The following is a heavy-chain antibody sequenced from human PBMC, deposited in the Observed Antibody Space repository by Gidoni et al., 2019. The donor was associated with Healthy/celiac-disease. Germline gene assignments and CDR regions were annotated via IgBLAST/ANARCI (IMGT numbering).Heavy chain of an antibody. J-gene: IGHJ3*02. Sequence: VQLHESGPGLVQPSQTLSITCTVSGGSIGSGGYYWSWIRQHPGKGLEWIGYICYSGSTYYTPSLKSRVTISVDTSKNQFSLQLSSVTAADTAVYYCARDSHYYDSSGYAFDIWGQGTMVTVSS. D-gene: IGHD3-22*01. CDR3: ARDSHYYDSSGYAFDI. V-gene: IGHV4-31*03. CDR2: ICYSGST. CDR1: GGSIGSGGYY.